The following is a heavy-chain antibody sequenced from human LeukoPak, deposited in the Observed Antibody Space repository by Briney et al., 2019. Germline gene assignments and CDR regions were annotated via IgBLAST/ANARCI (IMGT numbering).Heavy chain of an antibody. CDR3: ARYVPVKTGPTRASFDY. CDR2: INQSGTT. CDR1: GFTFGDFA. J-gene: IGHJ4*02. D-gene: IGHD1-1*01. V-gene: IGHV4-34*01. Sequence: GSLRLSCTASGFTFGDFAMSWIRQAPGKGLQWIGEINQSGTTNCDPSLKSRVSMSIDTSKSQFSLSLRSVTAADTAVYFCARYVPVKTGPTRASFDYWGQGILVTVSS.